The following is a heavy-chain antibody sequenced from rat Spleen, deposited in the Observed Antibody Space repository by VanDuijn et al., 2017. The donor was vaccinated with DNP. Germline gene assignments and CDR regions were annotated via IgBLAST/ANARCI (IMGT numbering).Heavy chain of an antibody. D-gene: IGHD1-12*02. V-gene: IGHV5-31*01. J-gene: IGHJ2*01. CDR2: ITSSGGST. Sequence: EVQLVESGGDLVQPGRSLKLSCVASGFTFNNYWMTWIRQVPGKGLEWVASITSSGGSTYYPDSVKGRFTISRDNAKNTLYLQMNSLRSEDTATYYCARGEDYYDGSYYFDYWGQGVMVTVSS. CDR3: ARGEDYYDGSYYFDY. CDR1: GFTFNNYW.